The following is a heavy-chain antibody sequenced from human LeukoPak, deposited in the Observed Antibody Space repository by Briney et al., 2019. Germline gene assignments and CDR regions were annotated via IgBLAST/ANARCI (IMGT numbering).Heavy chain of an antibody. V-gene: IGHV3-30*02. CDR1: GFTFSSYG. J-gene: IGHJ4*02. D-gene: IGHD6-19*01. CDR3: ATWPGGWYGEDS. CDR2: IRYDGSNK. Sequence: GGSLRLSCAASGFTFSSYGMHWVRQAPGKGLEWVAFIRYDGSNKYYADSVKGRFTISRDNSKNTLYLQMNSLRAEDTAVYYCATWPGGWYGEDSWGQGTLVTVS.